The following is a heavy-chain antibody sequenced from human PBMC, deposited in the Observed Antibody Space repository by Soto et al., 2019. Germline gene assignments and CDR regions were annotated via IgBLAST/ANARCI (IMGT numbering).Heavy chain of an antibody. V-gene: IGHV3-30*18. Sequence: QVQLVESGGGVVQPGTSLRLSCAASGFTFNNYGMHWVRHAPGTGLEWVAAISNDGSDKYYADSVKGRLTISRDNSKNTLYLQMDSLRAEDTAVYYCAKDQGIAASHGIDWGQGTMVTVSS. D-gene: IGHD6-13*01. J-gene: IGHJ3*01. CDR2: ISNDGSDK. CDR3: AKDQGIAASHGID. CDR1: GFTFNNYG.